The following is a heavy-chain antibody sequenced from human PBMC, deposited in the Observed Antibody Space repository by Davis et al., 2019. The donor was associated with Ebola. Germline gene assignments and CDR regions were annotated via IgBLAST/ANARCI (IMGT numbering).Heavy chain of an antibody. Sequence: GGFLRLSCAASGFTFSSYGMHWVRQAPGKGLEWVSSISSSSSYIYYADSVKGRFTISRDNAKNSLYLQMNSLRAEDTAVYYCARAPTRYSGYDDYWGQGTLVTVSS. CDR1: GFTFSSYG. CDR2: ISSSSSYI. V-gene: IGHV3-21*01. CDR3: ARAPTRYSGYDDY. D-gene: IGHD5-12*01. J-gene: IGHJ4*02.